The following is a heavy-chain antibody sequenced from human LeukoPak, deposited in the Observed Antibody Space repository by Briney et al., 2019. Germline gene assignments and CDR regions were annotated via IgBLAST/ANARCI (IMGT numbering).Heavy chain of an antibody. CDR1: GGSISSSGYY. CDR3: ARSVGLRTFDY. Sequence: PSETLSLTCTVSGGSISSSGYYWGWIRQPPGKGLEWIGNIYYSGSTYYNPSLKSRVTIFVDTSKNQFSLNLNSVTAADTAVYYCARSVGLRTFDYWGQGTLVTVSS. D-gene: IGHD1-26*01. V-gene: IGHV4-39*01. CDR2: IYYSGST. J-gene: IGHJ4*02.